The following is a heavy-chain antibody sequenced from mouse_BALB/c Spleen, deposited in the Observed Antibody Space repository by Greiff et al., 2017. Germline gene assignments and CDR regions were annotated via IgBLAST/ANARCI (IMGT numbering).Heavy chain of an antibody. V-gene: IGHV1-15*01. CDR1: GYTFTDYE. CDR2: IDPETGGT. CDR3: TRSGYRYDWFAY. J-gene: IGHJ3*01. Sequence: VQLQQSGAELVRPGASVTLSCKASGYTFTDYEMHWVKQTPVHGLEWIGAIDPETGGTAYNQKFKGKATLTADKSSSTAYMELRSLTSEDSAVYYCTRSGYRYDWFAYWGQGTLVTVSA. D-gene: IGHD2-14*01.